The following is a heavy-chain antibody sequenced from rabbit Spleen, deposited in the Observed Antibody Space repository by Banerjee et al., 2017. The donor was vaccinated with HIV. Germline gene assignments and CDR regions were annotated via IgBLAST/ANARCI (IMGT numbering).Heavy chain of an antibody. V-gene: IGHV1S40*01. D-gene: IGHD3-1*01. CDR1: GFSFSSRFY. Sequence: QSLEESGGDLVKPGASLTLTCTASGFSFSSRFYMCWVRQVPGKGLEWIACIYAGSSGATYYEYWARGRFAISKASSTTVTLQMTSLTAADTAPYFCARDLVAAIGWNLALSGPGTLVTVS. CDR3: ARDLVAAIGWNLAL. J-gene: IGHJ4*01. CDR2: IYAGSSGAT.